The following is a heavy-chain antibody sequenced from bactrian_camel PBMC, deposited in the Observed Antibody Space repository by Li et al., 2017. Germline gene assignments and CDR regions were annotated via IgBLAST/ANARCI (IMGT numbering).Heavy chain of an antibody. J-gene: IGHJ6*01. V-gene: IGHV3S26*01. CDR3: AAQGGVYCPRFLGRAAFGY. D-gene: IGHD5*01. Sequence: VQLVESGGGSVQAGGSLRLSCAVSGYTYRNNYMAWFRQAPGKEREGVAAIDSDGSTSYADSVKGTFTISTDVTKNILYLQMDSLKPEDTAKYYCAAQGGVYCPRFLGRAAFGYWGQGTQVTVS. CDR2: IDSDGST. CDR1: GYTYRNNY.